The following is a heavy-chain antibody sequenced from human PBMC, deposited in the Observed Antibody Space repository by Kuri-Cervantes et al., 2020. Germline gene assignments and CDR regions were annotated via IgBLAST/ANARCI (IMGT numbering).Heavy chain of an antibody. J-gene: IGHJ3*02. Sequence: GGSLRLSCAASGFTFSSYAMHWVRQAPGKGLEWVSAISGSGGSTYYADSVKGRFTISRDNSRSTLYLHMNSLRAEDTAVYYCARRGGSITSDAFDIWGQGTMVTVSS. CDR1: GFTFSSYA. CDR3: ARRGGSITSDAFDI. V-gene: IGHV3-23*01. D-gene: IGHD2-15*01. CDR2: ISGSGGST.